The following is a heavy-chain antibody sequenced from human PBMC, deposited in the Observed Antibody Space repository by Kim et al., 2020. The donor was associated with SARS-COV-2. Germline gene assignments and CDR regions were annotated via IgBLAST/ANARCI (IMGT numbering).Heavy chain of an antibody. D-gene: IGHD3-10*02. CDR2: SGGT. Sequence: SGGTNSTPSLKSRVTISVDTSKNQFSLKLNSMTAADTGVYYCARVFRGMDVWGQGTTVIVSS. V-gene: IGHV4-59*01. J-gene: IGHJ6*02. CDR3: ARVFRGMDV.